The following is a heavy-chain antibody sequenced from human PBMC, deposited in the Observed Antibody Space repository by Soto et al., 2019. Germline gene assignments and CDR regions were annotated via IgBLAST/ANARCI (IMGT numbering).Heavy chain of an antibody. CDR2: LYWDDDN. V-gene: IGHV2-5*02. CDR3: AHNPPQDSGAFDI. J-gene: IGHJ3*02. Sequence: SGPTLVNPTHALTLTCIFSGFSLRTTGVGVGWIRQPPGKALEWLALLYWDDDNRYNPSLKSRLTLTKDTSKSQVVLTLTNVDPADTATYYCAHNPPQDSGAFDIWGQGTMVTVSS. D-gene: IGHD6-19*01. CDR1: GFSLRTTGVG.